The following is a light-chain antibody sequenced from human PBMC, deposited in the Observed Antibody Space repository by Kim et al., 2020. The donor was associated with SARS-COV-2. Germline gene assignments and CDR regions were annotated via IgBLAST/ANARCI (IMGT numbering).Light chain of an antibody. CDR3: SSFAGNNNVI. Sequence: QSAPTQPPSASGSPGQSVIISCTGTSSDVGGYNFVSWYQQYPGKAPKLIIYEVVKRPSGVPHRFSGSKSGNTASLTVSGLQPEDEATYYCSSFAGNNNVIFGGGTQLTVL. CDR2: EVV. CDR1: SSDVGGYNF. J-gene: IGLJ2*01. V-gene: IGLV2-8*01.